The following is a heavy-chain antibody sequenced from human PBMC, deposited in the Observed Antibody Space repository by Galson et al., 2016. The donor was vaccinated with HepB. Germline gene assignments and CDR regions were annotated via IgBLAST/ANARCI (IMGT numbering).Heavy chain of an antibody. Sequence: SLRLSCAASGFTFRSHAMSWVRRAPGKGLQWVSTIRGTGVTTHYAGSVKGRFTISRDNSKNTLYLQMSSLRAEDTAMYYCAKATPYYDVLTGFFVYYSDYWGHGTLVTVSS. J-gene: IGHJ4*01. D-gene: IGHD3-9*01. CDR3: AKATPYYDVLTGFFVYYSDY. V-gene: IGHV3-23*01. CDR2: IRGTGVTT. CDR1: GFTFRSHA.